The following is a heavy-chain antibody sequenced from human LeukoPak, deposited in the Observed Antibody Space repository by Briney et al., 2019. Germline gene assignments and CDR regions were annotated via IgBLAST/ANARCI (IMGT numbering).Heavy chain of an antibody. V-gene: IGHV3-23*01. Sequence: PGGSLRLSCAASGFTFSSYAMSWVRQAPGKGLEWVSAISGSGGSTYYADSVKGRFTISRDNSKNTLYLQMNSLRAEDTAVYYCAKDHWGMVRGSKWYFDYWGQGTLVTVPS. CDR2: ISGSGGST. D-gene: IGHD3-10*01. J-gene: IGHJ4*02. CDR1: GFTFSSYA. CDR3: AKDHWGMVRGSKWYFDY.